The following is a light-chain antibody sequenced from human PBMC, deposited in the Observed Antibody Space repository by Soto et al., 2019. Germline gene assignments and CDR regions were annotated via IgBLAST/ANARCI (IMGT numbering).Light chain of an antibody. V-gene: IGLV2-23*02. J-gene: IGLJ3*02. Sequence: QSVLTQPASVSESPGQSITISCIGTSSDVGTYNLVSWYQHHPGKAPKLMIYEVNNRPSGVSNRFSGSKSGNTASLTISGLQAEDEADYYCCSYAGSSTLVFXGGTKVTVL. CDR1: SSDVGTYNL. CDR3: CSYAGSSTLV. CDR2: EVN.